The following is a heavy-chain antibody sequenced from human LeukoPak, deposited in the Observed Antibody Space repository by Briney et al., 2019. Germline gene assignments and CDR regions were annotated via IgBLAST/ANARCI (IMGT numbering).Heavy chain of an antibody. CDR1: GFTFSSYA. D-gene: IGHD1-26*01. J-gene: IGHJ4*02. CDR3: ARGAHVGSYSADYYFDY. V-gene: IGHV3-23*01. CDR2: ISGSGGST. Sequence: GGSLRLSCAASGFTFSSYAMSWVRQAPGKGLEWVSAISGSGGSTYYADSVKGRFTISRDNSKNTLYLQMNSLRAEDTAVYYCARGAHVGSYSADYYFDYWGQGTLVTVSS.